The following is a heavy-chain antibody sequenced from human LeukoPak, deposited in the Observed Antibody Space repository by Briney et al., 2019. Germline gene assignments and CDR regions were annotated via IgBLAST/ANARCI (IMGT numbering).Heavy chain of an antibody. Sequence: ASVKVSCKASGYTFTSYDINWVRQATGQGLEWMGWMNPNSGKTGYAQKFQGRVTRTRNTSISTAYMELSSLGSEDTAVYYCARVWVGYDFWSGYYTPQPYYYYYYMDVWGKGTTVTVSS. J-gene: IGHJ6*03. CDR1: GYTFTSYD. D-gene: IGHD3-3*01. V-gene: IGHV1-8*01. CDR3: ARVWVGYDFWSGYYTPQPYYYYYYMDV. CDR2: MNPNSGKT.